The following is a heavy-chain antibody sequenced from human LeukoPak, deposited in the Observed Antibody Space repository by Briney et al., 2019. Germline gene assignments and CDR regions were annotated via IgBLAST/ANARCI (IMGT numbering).Heavy chain of an antibody. D-gene: IGHD3-9*01. CDR2: ISAYNGNT. V-gene: IGHV1-18*01. CDR1: GYRLTSYG. J-gene: IGHJ4*02. CDR3: ARGGDGDILTGLVFDY. Sequence: ASVKVSCKASGYRLTSYGISWVRQAPGQGLEWMGWISAYNGNTNYAQKLQGRVTMTTDTSTSTAYMELRSVRSDDTAVYYCARGGDGDILTGLVFDYWGQGTLVTVSS.